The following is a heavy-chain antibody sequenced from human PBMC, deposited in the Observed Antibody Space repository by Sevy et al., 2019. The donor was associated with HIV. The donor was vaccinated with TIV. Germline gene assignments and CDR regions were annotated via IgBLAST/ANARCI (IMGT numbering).Heavy chain of an antibody. J-gene: IGHJ4*02. D-gene: IGHD2-15*01. CDR3: ARDSAVVPRALVY. Sequence: SETLSLTCNVSGDSISSYFWSWFRRPPGKGLEWIGYINYSGSSEYNPSLRSRVTISIDTSKKYLSMKLTSVTAADTAVYYCARDSAVVPRALVYWGQGTLVTVSS. CDR1: GDSISSYF. V-gene: IGHV4-59*01. CDR2: INYSGSS.